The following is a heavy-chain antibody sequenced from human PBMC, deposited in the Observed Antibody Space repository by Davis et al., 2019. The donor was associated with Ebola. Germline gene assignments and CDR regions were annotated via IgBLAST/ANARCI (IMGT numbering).Heavy chain of an antibody. CDR3: AREGGRYYDSSGYVFDI. V-gene: IGHV1-46*01. CDR2: IKPITGGT. Sequence: ASVKVSCKASGYRFTSYDMHWVRQAPGQGLEWMGIIKPITGGTSYAQNFQVRVNMTRDTSTSTVYMELSSLRSEDTAVYYCAREGGRYYDSSGYVFDIWGQGTMVKVSS. D-gene: IGHD3-22*01. J-gene: IGHJ3*02. CDR1: GYRFTSYD.